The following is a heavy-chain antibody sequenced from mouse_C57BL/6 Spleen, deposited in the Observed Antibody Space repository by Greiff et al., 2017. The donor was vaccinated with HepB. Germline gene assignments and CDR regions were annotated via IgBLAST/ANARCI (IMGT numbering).Heavy chain of an antibody. CDR2: INPSNGGT. CDR1: GYTFTSYW. Sequence: QVQLQQSGTELVKPGASVKLSCKASGYTFTSYWMHWVKQRPGQGLEWIGNINPSNGGTNYNEKFKSKATLTVDKSSSTAYMQLSSLTSEDSAVYYWARLRDDGVLPTWFAYWGQGTLVTVSA. J-gene: IGHJ3*01. D-gene: IGHD2-3*01. V-gene: IGHV1-53*01. CDR3: ARLRDDGVLPTWFAY.